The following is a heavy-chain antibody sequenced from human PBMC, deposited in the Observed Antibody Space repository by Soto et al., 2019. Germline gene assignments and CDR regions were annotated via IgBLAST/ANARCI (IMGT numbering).Heavy chain of an antibody. Sequence: QVQLQQWGAGLLKPSETLSLTCAVYGGSFSGYYWSWIRQPPGKGLEWIGEINHSGSTNYNPSLKSRVTIAVDTSKNQFSLKLSSVTAAATAGYYCARGVRLGYCSSTSCCLGAQREDWGQGTMVTVSS. CDR1: GGSFSGYY. D-gene: IGHD2-2*01. CDR3: ARGVRLGYCSSTSCCLGAQRED. V-gene: IGHV4-34*01. CDR2: INHSGST. J-gene: IGHJ3*01.